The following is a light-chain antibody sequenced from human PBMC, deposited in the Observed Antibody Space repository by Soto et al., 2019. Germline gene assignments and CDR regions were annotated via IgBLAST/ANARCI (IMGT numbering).Light chain of an antibody. CDR2: GAS. J-gene: IGKJ1*01. CDR1: RDISNS. Sequence: DIKMSQSLSAVSASVGDRLTITCRASRDISNSLAWYQQTPGKAPKLLLRGASSLHRGVPSRFSGGGAGTEFTLTISSLQPEDFATYYCQQTSAFLRTFGQGTKVDI. V-gene: IGKV1-12*01. CDR3: QQTSAFLRT.